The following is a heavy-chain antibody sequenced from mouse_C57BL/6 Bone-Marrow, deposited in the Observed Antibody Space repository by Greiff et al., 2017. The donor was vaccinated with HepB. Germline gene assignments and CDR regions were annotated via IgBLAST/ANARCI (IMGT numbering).Heavy chain of an antibody. Sequence: QVQLQQPGAELVRPGTSVKLSCKASGYTFTSYWMHWVKQRPGQGLEWIGVIDPSDSYTNYNQKFKGKATVTVDTSSSTAYMQLSSLTSEDSAVYYCAVSWFAYWGQGTLVTVSA. CDR1: GYTFTSYW. CDR3: AVSWFAY. J-gene: IGHJ3*01. V-gene: IGHV1-59*01. CDR2: IDPSDSYT.